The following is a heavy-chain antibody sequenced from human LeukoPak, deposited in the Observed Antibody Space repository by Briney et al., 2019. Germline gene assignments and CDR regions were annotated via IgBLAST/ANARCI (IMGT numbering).Heavy chain of an antibody. CDR3: ANGGYYSLDS. CDR1: GLTFRNYG. Sequence: GGSLRLSCAASGLTFRNYGMHWVRQAPGKGLEWVAVISYDGSNKYYADSVKGRFTISRDNSKRTLFLQTDSLRGEDTAVYYCANGGYYSLDSWGQGTLVIVSS. J-gene: IGHJ4*02. V-gene: IGHV3-30*18. CDR2: ISYDGSNK. D-gene: IGHD2-15*01.